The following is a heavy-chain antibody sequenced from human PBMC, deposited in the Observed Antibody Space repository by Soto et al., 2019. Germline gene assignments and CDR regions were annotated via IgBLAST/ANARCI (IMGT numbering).Heavy chain of an antibody. CDR3: ARALYYYGSGSSYRFDP. D-gene: IGHD3-10*01. CDR2: INHSGST. CDR1: GGSFSGYY. V-gene: IGHV4-34*01. J-gene: IGHJ5*02. Sequence: SETLSLTCAVYGGSFSGYYWSWIRQPPGKGLEWIGEINHSGSTNYNPSLKSRVTISVDTSKNQFSLKLSSVTAADTAVYYCARALYYYGSGSSYRFDPWGQGTLVTVSS.